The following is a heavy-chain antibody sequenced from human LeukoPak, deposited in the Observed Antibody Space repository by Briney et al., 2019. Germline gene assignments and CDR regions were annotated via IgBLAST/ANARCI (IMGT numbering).Heavy chain of an antibody. CDR2: ISSYNGNT. CDR3: ARDRGYDILAI. D-gene: IGHD3-9*01. Sequence: ASVKDSCKAPAYTFTSYGISWVRQPPGQGLDWMPWISSYNGNTSYAQKLQGRVTMTTDTSTSTAYMELSSLRSDATAVYYCARDRGYDILAIWGQGTIVNVSS. V-gene: IGHV1-18*01. CDR1: AYTFTSYG. J-gene: IGHJ3*02.